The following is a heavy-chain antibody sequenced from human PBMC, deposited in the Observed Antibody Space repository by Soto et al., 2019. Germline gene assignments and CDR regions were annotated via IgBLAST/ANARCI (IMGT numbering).Heavy chain of an antibody. CDR3: TKGNEIFDY. V-gene: IGHV3-23*01. Sequence: VVSLRLSCAAAGCTCGGYASSWVRQAPGKGLEWVSSISGSGDSTYYADSVKGRFTISRDNSRNTLYLQLNSLRAEDTAVDYCTKGNEIFDYWGQGTPVTVSS. J-gene: IGHJ4*02. CDR2: ISGSGDST. CDR1: GCTCGGYA. D-gene: IGHD1-1*01.